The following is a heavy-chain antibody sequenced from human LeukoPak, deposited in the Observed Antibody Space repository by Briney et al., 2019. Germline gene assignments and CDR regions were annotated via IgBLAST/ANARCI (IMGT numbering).Heavy chain of an antibody. J-gene: IGHJ4*02. D-gene: IGHD5-12*01. Sequence: PSETLSLTCTVSGGSISSNYWSWIRQPPGKGLVWIGYIYNSGGLKYNPSLKSRVPISVDTSKNQFSLKLNSVTAADTAVYYCARTSGYTYFDYWGQGTLVTVSS. V-gene: IGHV4-59*01. CDR2: IYNSGGL. CDR3: ARTSGYTYFDY. CDR1: GGSISSNY.